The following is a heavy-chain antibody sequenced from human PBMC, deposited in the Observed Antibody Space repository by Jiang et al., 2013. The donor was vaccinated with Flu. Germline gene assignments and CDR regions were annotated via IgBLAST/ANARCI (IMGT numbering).Heavy chain of an antibody. V-gene: IGHV3-30-3*01. CDR1: GFSFSTYA. D-gene: IGHD3-10*01. J-gene: IGHJ4*02. CDR2: ISYDGSNK. Sequence: VQPGGPMRLSCAASGFSFSTYAMHWVRQAPGKGLEWVAVISYDGSNKYYADSVKGRFTISRDNSKNTLYLQMNSLRAEDTAVYYCARDGRVVRGAWGYWGQGTLVTVSS. CDR3: ARDGRVVRGAWGY.